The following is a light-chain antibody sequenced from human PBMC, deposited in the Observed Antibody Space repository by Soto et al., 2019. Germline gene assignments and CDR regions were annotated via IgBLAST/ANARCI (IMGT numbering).Light chain of an antibody. V-gene: IGKV1-39*01. CDR3: QRDYNNIRT. J-gene: IGKJ1*01. CDR2: GAV. CDR1: QSIDSY. Sequence: DIQMTQSPSSLSASVGDSVTITCRASQSIDSYVNWYQQKPGKAPKLLILGAVILQSGVPSRFSGSGSGTDFTLTISSLQPEDFATYYCQRDYNNIRTFGQGTKVEIK.